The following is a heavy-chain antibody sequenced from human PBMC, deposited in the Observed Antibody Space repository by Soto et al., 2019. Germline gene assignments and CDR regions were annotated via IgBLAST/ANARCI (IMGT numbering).Heavy chain of an antibody. CDR3: ARAVSYYDILTGYLPPYYFDY. CDR1: GGSISSGGYY. J-gene: IGHJ4*02. V-gene: IGHV4-31*03. CDR2: IYYSGST. Sequence: SETLSLTCTVSGGSISSGGYYWSWIRQHPGKGLEWIGYIYYSGSTYYNPSLKSRVTISVDTSKNQFSLKLSPVTAADTAVYYCARAVSYYDILTGYLPPYYFDYWGQGTLVTVSS. D-gene: IGHD3-9*01.